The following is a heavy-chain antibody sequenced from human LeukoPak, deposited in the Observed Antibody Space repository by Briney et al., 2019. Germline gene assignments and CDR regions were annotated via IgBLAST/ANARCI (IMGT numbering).Heavy chain of an antibody. CDR3: ARDLPLSSSEDY. D-gene: IGHD6-13*01. CDR2: INPNSGGT. J-gene: IGHJ4*02. Sequence: ASVKVSCKASGYTFTGYYLHWVRQAPGQGLEWMGRINPNSGGTNYAQKFQGRVTMTRYTSISTAYMELSRLRSDDTVVYYCARDLPLSSSEDYWGQGTLVTVSS. CDR1: GYTFTGYY. V-gene: IGHV1-2*05.